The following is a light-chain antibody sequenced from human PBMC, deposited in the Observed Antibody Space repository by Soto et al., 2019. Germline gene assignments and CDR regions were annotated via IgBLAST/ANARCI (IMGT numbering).Light chain of an antibody. CDR2: AAS. CDR1: QSISSY. CDR3: QKSDSTRT. Sequence: DIQMTQSPSSLSVSVGDRVTITCRASQSISSYLNWYQQKPGKAPKLLIYAASSLQSGVPSRFSGSGSGTDFTLTISSLQPEDFATYYCQKSDSTRTFGQGTKVHI. V-gene: IGKV1-39*01. J-gene: IGKJ1*01.